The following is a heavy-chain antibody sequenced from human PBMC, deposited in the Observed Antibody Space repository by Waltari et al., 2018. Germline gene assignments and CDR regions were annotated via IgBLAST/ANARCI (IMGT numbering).Heavy chain of an antibody. CDR2: IYYSGST. Sequence: VQLVESGGGLVQPGGSLRLSCAASGFTFSSYWMSWVRQAPGKGLEWIGYIYYSGSTNYNPSLKSRVTISVDTSKNQFSLKLSSVTAADTAVYYCARDGYSGYDWAYWYFDLWGRGTLVTVSS. D-gene: IGHD5-12*01. CDR1: GFTFSSYW. J-gene: IGHJ2*01. V-gene: IGHV4-59*01. CDR3: ARDGYSGYDWAYWYFDL.